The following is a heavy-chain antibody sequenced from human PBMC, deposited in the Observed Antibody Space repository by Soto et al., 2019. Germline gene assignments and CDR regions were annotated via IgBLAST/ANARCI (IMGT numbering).Heavy chain of an antibody. J-gene: IGHJ6*04. CDR3: AKGVELDV. CDR1: GFSFSSFA. V-gene: IGHV3-23*01. CDR2: IGDSGAST. Sequence: EVLLLESGGGLVQPGGSLRLSCEASGFSFSSFAMNWVRQAPGKGLEWVSAIGDSGASTYYADSVKGRFTISRDNSRNTLSPQLTSLTAEDTAVYYCAKGVELDVWGNGTTVTVSS. D-gene: IGHD1-26*01.